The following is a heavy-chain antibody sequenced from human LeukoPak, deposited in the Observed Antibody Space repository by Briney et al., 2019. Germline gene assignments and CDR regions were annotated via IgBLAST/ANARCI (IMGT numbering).Heavy chain of an antibody. V-gene: IGHV5-51*01. J-gene: IGHJ4*02. CDR1: GYSFTSYW. D-gene: IGHD5-24*01. Sequence: GESLKISCKGSGYSFTSYWIGWVRQMPGKGLEWMGIIYPGDSDTRYSPSFQGQVTISADKSISTAYLQWSSLKASDTAIYYCARLSRRDGYNADFDYWGQGTLVIVSS. CDR3: ARLSRRDGYNADFDY. CDR2: IYPGDSDT.